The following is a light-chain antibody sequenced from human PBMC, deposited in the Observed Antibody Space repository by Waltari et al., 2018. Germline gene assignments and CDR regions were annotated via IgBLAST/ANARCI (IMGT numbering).Light chain of an antibody. CDR2: KTS. Sequence: DIQMTQSPSTLSASVGDRITITCRASQSISGWLAWYQQKPGKAPKLLIYKTSSLQSGVPSRFSGSGSGTEFTLTISSLQPDDFATYYCQQYETYAPWAFGQGTRVEVK. J-gene: IGKJ1*01. CDR3: QQYETYAPWA. CDR1: QSISGW. V-gene: IGKV1-5*03.